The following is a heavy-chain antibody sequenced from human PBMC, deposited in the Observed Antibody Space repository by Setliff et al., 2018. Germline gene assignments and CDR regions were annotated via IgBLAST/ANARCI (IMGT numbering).Heavy chain of an antibody. CDR3: ARAPRLEWLLPTFDS. V-gene: IGHV1-18*01. CDR2: INNYNGNT. J-gene: IGHJ4*02. Sequence: GASVKVSCKTSGYTFISYGISWVRQAPGQGLEWMGWINNYNGNTDYAQNIQGRVTMTTDTSTSTAYMELRSLRSGDTAVHYCARAPRLEWLLPTFDSWGQGTLVTVSS. D-gene: IGHD3-3*01. CDR1: GYTFISYG.